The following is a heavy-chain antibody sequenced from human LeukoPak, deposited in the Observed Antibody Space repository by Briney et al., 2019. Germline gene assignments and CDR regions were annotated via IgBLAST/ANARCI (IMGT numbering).Heavy chain of an antibody. CDR3: ARGTWFGELSVDY. CDR2: ISGSGGST. J-gene: IGHJ4*02. CDR1: GFTFSSYA. D-gene: IGHD3-10*01. V-gene: IGHV3-23*01. Sequence: GGSLRLSCAASGFTFSSYAMSWVRQAAGKGLEWVSAISGSGGSTYYADSVKGRFTISRDNSKNTLYLQMNSLRAEDTAVYYCARGTWFGELSVDYWGQGTLVTVSS.